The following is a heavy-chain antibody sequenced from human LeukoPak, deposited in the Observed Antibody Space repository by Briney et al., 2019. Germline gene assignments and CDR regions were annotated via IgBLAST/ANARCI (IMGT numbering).Heavy chain of an antibody. CDR3: ATDPGEWEPI. CDR1: GFTFSNAW. V-gene: IGHV3-15*01. CDR2: IKSKTDGGTT. D-gene: IGHD1-26*01. J-gene: IGHJ3*02. Sequence: GGSLRLSCAASGFTFSNAWMSRVRQAPGKGLEWVGRIKSKTDGGTTDYAAPVQGRFTISRDDSKNTLYLQMNSLKIEDTAVYYCATDPGEWEPIWGQGTMVTVSS.